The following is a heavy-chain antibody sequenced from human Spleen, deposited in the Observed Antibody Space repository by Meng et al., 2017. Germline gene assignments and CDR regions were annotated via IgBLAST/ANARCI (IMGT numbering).Heavy chain of an antibody. CDR3: ARSPIDKYDLSALPLDY. V-gene: IGHV3-23*01. Sequence: GESLKISCAASGFTFSSYAMSWVRQAPGKGLEWVSAISWNSGSIAYADSVKGRFTISRDNSKNTVFLQINSLRVEDTAVYYCARSPIDKYDLSALPLDYWGQGTLVTVSS. D-gene: IGHD3-16*01. CDR1: GFTFSSYA. CDR2: ISWNSGSI. J-gene: IGHJ4*02.